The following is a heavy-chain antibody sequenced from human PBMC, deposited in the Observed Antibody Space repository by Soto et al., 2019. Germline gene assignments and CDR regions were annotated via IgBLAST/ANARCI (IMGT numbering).Heavy chain of an antibody. Sequence: SETLSLTCAVYGGSFSGYYWSWIRQPPGKGLEWIGEINHSGSTNYNPSLKSRVTISVDTSKNQFSLKLSSVTAADTAVYYCARGYNWNYDYWGQGTLVTVFS. D-gene: IGHD1-7*01. V-gene: IGHV4-34*01. J-gene: IGHJ4*02. CDR1: GGSFSGYY. CDR2: INHSGST. CDR3: ARGYNWNYDY.